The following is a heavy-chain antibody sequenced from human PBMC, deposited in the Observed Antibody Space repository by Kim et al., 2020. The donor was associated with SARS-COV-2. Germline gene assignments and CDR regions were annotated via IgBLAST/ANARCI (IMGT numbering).Heavy chain of an antibody. D-gene: IGHD2-21*02. CDR3: ARDGYGGNSDDDY. V-gene: IGHV3-11*04. Sequence: YADSVKGRFTISRDNAKNSLYLQMNSLRAEDTAVYYCARDGYGGNSDDDYWGQGTLVTVSS. J-gene: IGHJ4*02.